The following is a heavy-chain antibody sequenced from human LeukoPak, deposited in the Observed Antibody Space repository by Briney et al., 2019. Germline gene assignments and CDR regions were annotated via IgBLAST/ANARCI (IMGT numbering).Heavy chain of an antibody. CDR2: VYYGRTT. J-gene: IGHJ5*01. CDR3: VRHDGRGGATMGAFDS. CDR1: AASFISSSHH. V-gene: IGHV4-39*01. D-gene: IGHD5-12*01. Sequence: SETLSLTCTVSAASFISSSHHWGWIRHSPGKGLEWIGTVYYGRTTYYNPSLDGRVTISLDTSANHYSLQLNSVTAADTAVYYCVRHDGRGGATMGAFDSWGQGSLVTVSS.